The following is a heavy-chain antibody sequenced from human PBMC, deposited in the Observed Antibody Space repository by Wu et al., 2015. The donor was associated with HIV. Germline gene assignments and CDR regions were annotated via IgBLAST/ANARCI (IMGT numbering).Heavy chain of an antibody. CDR3: ARATQYDWGIFDY. CDR1: GYTFINYG. Sequence: QVQLVQSGAEVKKPGASVKVSCKASGYTFINYGIAWVRQAPGQGLEWMGWISVNNDNTNYAHDLQGRVTMTTDTSTSTAYMELRSLRSDDTAVYYCARATQYDWGIFDYWGQGTLVTVSS. V-gene: IGHV1-18*01. CDR2: ISVNNDNT. D-gene: IGHD3-16*01. J-gene: IGHJ4*02.